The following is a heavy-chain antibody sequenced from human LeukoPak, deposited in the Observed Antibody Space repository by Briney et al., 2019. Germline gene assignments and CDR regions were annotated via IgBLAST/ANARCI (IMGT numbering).Heavy chain of an antibody. CDR2: IYYSGST. CDR3: ARLRGNYFPDY. V-gene: IGHV4-59*01. Sequence: PSETLSLTCTVSGDSISGYYWTWIRQPPGKGLEWIGYIYYSGSTNYNPSLKSRLTISVDTSKNQFPLKLSSVTAADTAVYYCARLRGNYFPDYWGQGFLVTVSS. J-gene: IGHJ4*02. CDR1: GDSISGYY. D-gene: IGHD4-11*01.